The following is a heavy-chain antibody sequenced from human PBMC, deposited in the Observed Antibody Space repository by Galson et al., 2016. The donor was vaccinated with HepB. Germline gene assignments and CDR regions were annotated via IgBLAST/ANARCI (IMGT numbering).Heavy chain of an antibody. CDR1: RFTFSGYW. Sequence: SLRLSCAASRFTFSGYWMHWVRQAPGQGLVWVSRTNTDGRSTSYPDSVEGRFTISRDNAKNTLYPQMDSLSAEDTAVYYCVRGTSNWNGVDYWGQGTLVTVSS. D-gene: IGHD1-1*01. J-gene: IGHJ4*02. CDR2: TNTDGRST. V-gene: IGHV3-74*01. CDR3: VRGTSNWNGVDY.